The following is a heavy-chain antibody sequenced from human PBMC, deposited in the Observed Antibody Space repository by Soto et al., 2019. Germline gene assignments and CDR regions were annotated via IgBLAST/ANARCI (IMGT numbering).Heavy chain of an antibody. Sequence: SETLSLTCTVSGGSISSSSYYWGWIRQPPGKGLEWIGSIYYSGSTYYNPSLKSRVTISVDTSKNQFSLKLSSVTAADTAVYYCVRFRLWDDGVDYYGMDVWGQGTTVTVSS. J-gene: IGHJ6*02. D-gene: IGHD5-18*01. V-gene: IGHV4-39*01. CDR2: IYYSGST. CDR1: GGSISSSSYY. CDR3: VRFRLWDDGVDYYGMDV.